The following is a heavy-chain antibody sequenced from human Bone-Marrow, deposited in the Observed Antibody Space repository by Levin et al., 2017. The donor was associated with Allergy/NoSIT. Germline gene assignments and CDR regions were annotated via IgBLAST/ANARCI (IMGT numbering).Heavy chain of an antibody. CDR1: GFTFSSFG. J-gene: IGHJ4*02. V-gene: IGHV3-30*03. CDR2: ISYDGYNK. CDR3: ARGDYLAPNDY. Sequence: GESLKISCAASGFTFSSFGMHWVRQAPGKGLEWISYDGYNKYYLDSVKGRFTTSRDSSKNTLYLLLNSLRAEDTSVYFCARGDYLAPNDYWGQGTLVTVSS. D-gene: IGHD2/OR15-2a*01.